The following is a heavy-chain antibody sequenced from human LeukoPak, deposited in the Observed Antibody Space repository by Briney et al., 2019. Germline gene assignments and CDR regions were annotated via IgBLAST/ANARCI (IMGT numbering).Heavy chain of an antibody. J-gene: IGHJ4*02. CDR2: IYYSGST. CDR1: GGSISSYY. Sequence: SETLSLTCTVSGGSISSYYWSWIRQPPGKGLEWIGYIYYSGSTNYNPSLKSRVTISVDTSKNQFSLKLSSVTAADTAVYYCARGGPAMVRGVINPLSYWGQGTLVTVSS. D-gene: IGHD3-10*01. CDR3: ARGGPAMVRGVINPLSY. V-gene: IGHV4-59*01.